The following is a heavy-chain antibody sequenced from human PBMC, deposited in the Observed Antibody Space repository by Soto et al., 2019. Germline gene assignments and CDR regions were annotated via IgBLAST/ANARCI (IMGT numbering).Heavy chain of an antibody. Sequence: EVQLVESGGGLVQPGGSLRLSCAASGFTFSSYDMHWVRQATGKGLEWVSAIGTAGDTYYPGSVKGRFTISRENAKNSXXXXXXXXXXXXXXXXXXXXXXXXXXXXXXXGSNWF. V-gene: IGHV3-13*01. CDR1: GFTFSSYD. CDR3: XXXXXXXXXXXXXGSNWF. CDR2: IGTAGDT. J-gene: IGHJ5*01.